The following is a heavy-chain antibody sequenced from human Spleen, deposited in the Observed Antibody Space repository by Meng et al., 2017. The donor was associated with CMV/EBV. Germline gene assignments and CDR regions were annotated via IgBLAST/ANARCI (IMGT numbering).Heavy chain of an antibody. D-gene: IGHD6-13*01. J-gene: IGHJ5*02. Sequence: TFAGHYMHWLRQAPGQGLEWRGWIHPNTGGTSYGQNFHGRVTVTRDTSIRTVYMELSSLRPDDTAVYYCARGQRKQQLVKASNWFDPWGQGTLVTVSS. V-gene: IGHV1-2*02. CDR1: TFAGHY. CDR3: ARGQRKQQLVKASNWFDP. CDR2: IHPNTGGT.